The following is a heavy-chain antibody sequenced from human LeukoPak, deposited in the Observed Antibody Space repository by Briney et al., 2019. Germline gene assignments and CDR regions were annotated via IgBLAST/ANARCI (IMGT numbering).Heavy chain of an antibody. CDR1: GGSISSYY. J-gene: IGHJ3*02. CDR3: ARGRFLDAFDI. V-gene: IGHV4-59*01. CDR2: IYYSGST. Sequence: SGTLSLTCTVSGGSISSYYWSWIRQPPGKGLEWIGYIYYSGSTKYKPSLKSRVTISVDTSKNQFSLKLSSVTAADTAVYYCARGRFLDAFDIWGQGTMVTVSS. D-gene: IGHD3-3*01.